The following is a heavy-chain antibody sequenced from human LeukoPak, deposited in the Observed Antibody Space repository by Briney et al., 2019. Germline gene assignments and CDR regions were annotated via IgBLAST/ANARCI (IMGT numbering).Heavy chain of an antibody. CDR3: AAMTSVTTGDY. CDR2: ISWNSGNI. V-gene: IGHV3-9*01. CDR1: GFTFDDYA. D-gene: IGHD4-11*01. Sequence: GRSLRLSCAASGFTFDDYAMHWVRQAPGKGLEWVSGISWNSGNIGYADSVKGRFTISRDNSKNTLYLQMNSLRAEDTAVYYCAAMTSVTTGDYWGQGTLVTVSS. J-gene: IGHJ4*02.